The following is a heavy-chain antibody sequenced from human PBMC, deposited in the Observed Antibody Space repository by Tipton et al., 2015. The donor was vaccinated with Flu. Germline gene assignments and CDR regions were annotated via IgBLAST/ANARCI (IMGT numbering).Heavy chain of an antibody. Sequence: TLSLTCTVSGGSISTSGYYWGWIRQPPGKGLEWIGSIRFGGGSYYTPSLKSRVTISLDMSKDQFSLKLASVTAADTAVYYCARVWSSFVATASLDYWGRGTLVTVSS. CDR3: ARVWSSFVATASLDY. CDR1: GGSISTSGYY. CDR2: IRFGGGS. J-gene: IGHJ4*02. V-gene: IGHV4-39*07. D-gene: IGHD1-1*01.